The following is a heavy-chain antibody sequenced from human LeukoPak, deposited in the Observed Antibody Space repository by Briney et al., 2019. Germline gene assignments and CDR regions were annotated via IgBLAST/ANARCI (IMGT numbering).Heavy chain of an antibody. CDR3: AREALLGAPYYFDY. D-gene: IGHD3-10*01. CDR1: XGTFSSYA. J-gene: IGHJ4*02. Sequence: SVKVSCXAXXGTFSSYAISWVRQAPGQGLEWMGRIIPILGIANYAQKFQGRVTITADKSTSTAYMELSSLRSEDTAVYYCAREALLGAPYYFDYWGQGTLVTVSS. CDR2: IIPILGIA. V-gene: IGHV1-69*04.